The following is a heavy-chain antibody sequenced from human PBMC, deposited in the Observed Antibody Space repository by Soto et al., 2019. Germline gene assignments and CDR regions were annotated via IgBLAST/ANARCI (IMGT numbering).Heavy chain of an antibody. CDR3: ASQELGGSYVYTFYS. V-gene: IGHV4-39*01. CDR2: IYYSGST. J-gene: IGHJ5*01. Sequence: PSETLSLTCTVSGGSISSSNYYWGWIRQPPGKGLEWIGSIYYSGSTYYNPSLKSRVTISVDTSKNQFSLKLSSVTAADTAVYYCASQELGGSYVYTFYSWGQGTLVTVSS. CDR1: GGSISSSNYY. D-gene: IGHD1-26*01.